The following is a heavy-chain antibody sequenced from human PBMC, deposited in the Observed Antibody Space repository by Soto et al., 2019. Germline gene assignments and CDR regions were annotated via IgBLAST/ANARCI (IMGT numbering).Heavy chain of an antibody. V-gene: IGHV1-18*01. Sequence: ASVKVSCKASAYTFTSYGISWVRQAPGQGLEWKGWISAYNGNTNYAQKLQGRVTMTTDTSTSTAYMELRSLRSDDTAVYYCAREGVGSYDFWSGPETYYYYGMDVWGQGTTVTVSS. J-gene: IGHJ6*02. CDR3: AREGVGSYDFWSGPETYYYYGMDV. D-gene: IGHD3-3*01. CDR1: AYTFTSYG. CDR2: ISAYNGNT.